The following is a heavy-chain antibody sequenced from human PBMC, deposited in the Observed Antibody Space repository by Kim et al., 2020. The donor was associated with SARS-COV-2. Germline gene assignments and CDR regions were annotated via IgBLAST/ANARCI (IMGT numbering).Heavy chain of an antibody. Sequence: GGSLRLSCAASGFTFNTYAMSWVRQAPGTGLEWVSVIYSGGRTTYYADSVKGRFTISRDNSKNTLYLQMNSLRAEDTAVYYCAKDRGMVRGLISYFDYWG. CDR2: IYSGGRTT. CDR1: GFTFNTYA. J-gene: IGHJ4*01. V-gene: IGHV3-23*03. CDR3: AKDRGMVRGLISYFDY. D-gene: IGHD3-10*01.